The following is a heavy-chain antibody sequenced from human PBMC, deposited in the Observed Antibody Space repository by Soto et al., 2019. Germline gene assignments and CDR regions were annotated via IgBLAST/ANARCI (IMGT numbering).Heavy chain of an antibody. D-gene: IGHD3-10*01. CDR1: GGSISSYY. J-gene: IGHJ4*02. Sequence: PETLCLTCTVSGGSISSYYWSWIRQPPGKGLEWIGYIYYSGSTNYNPSLKSRVTISVDKSKNQFSMKMTSVTAADTALYYCARDSASSMLRGVIINWGQGTQVTVS. CDR2: IYYSGST. CDR3: ARDSASSMLRGVIIN. V-gene: IGHV4-59*12.